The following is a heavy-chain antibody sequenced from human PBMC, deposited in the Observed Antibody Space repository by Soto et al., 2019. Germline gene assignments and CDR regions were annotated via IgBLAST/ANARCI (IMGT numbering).Heavy chain of an antibody. V-gene: IGHV5-51*01. D-gene: IGHD1-26*01. J-gene: IGHJ6*02. CDR1: GYSFTSYW. CDR2: IYPGDSDT. CDR3: AGSGSYTMAYYYGMDV. Sequence: GESLKISCKGSGYSFTSYWIGWVRQMPGKGLEWMGIIYPGDSDTRYSPSFQGQVTISADKSISTAYLQWSSLKASDTAMYYCAGSGSYTMAYYYGMDVWGQGTTVTVS.